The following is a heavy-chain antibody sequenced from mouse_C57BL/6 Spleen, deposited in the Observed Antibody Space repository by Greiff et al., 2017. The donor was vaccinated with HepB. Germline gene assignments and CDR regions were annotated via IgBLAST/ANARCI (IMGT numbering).Heavy chain of an antibody. CDR3: ARWREGNEAWFAY. V-gene: IGHV1-53*01. Sequence: VQLQQSGTELVKPGASVKLSCKASGYTFTSYWMHWVKQRPGQGLEWIGNINPSNGGTNYNEKFKSKATLTVDKSSSTAYMQLSSLTSEDSAVYYCARWREGNEAWFAYWGQGTLVTVSA. CDR2: INPSNGGT. J-gene: IGHJ3*01. CDR1: GYTFTSYW.